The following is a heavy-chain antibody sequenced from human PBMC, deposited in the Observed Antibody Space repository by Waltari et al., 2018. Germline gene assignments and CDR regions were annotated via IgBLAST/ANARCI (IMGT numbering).Heavy chain of an antibody. V-gene: IGHV4-34*01. Sequence: QVQLQQWGAGLLKPSETLSLTCAVYGGSFSGYYWNWIRQPPGKGLEWIGEIGHSGNTNFHPSLKSRIAISVDTSKNQFSLKLSSVTAADTALYYCARGRSTSPLDFYFYYMDVWGKGTTVTVSS. CDR1: GGSFSGYY. J-gene: IGHJ6*03. D-gene: IGHD6-13*01. CDR2: IGHSGNT. CDR3: ARGRSTSPLDFYFYYMDV.